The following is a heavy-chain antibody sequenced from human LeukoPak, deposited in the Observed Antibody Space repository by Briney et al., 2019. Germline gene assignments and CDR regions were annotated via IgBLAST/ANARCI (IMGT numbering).Heavy chain of an antibody. CDR2: IYYSGST. CDR1: GGSISSSSYY. V-gene: IGHV4-39*01. J-gene: IGHJ4*02. Sequence: SETLSLTCTVSGGSISSSSYYWGWIRQPPGKGLEWIGSIYYSGSTYYNPSLKSRVAISVATSKNQFSLKLSSVTAADTAVYYCARGYSSGWYGTDFDYWGQGTLVTVSS. D-gene: IGHD6-19*01. CDR3: ARGYSSGWYGTDFDY.